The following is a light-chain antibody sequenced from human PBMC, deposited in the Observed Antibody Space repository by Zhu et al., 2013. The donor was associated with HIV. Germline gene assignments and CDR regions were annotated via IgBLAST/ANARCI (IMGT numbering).Light chain of an antibody. Sequence: DIQMTQSPSSLSASVGDRVTITCRASQGIRNDLGWYQQKPGKAPKRLIYGASSLQSGVPSRFSGSGSETEFALTISSLDPDDFATYYCQQYSTYSRTFGQGTKGGNQT. CDR2: GAS. CDR3: QQYSTYSRT. CDR1: QGIRND. J-gene: IGKJ1*01. V-gene: IGKV1-17*01.